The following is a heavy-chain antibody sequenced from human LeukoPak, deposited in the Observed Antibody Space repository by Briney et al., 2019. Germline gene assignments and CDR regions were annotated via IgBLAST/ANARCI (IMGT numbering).Heavy chain of an antibody. CDR2: INPNSGGT. J-gene: IGHJ5*02. V-gene: IGHV1-2*02. CDR1: GYTFTGYY. D-gene: IGHD2-2*01. CDR3: AREGEYCSSTSCLERWFDP. Sequence: ASVKVSCKASGYTFTGYYMHWVRQAPGQGLEWMGWINPNSGGTNYAQKFQGRVTMTRDTSISTAYMELSRLRSDDTAVYYCAREGEYCSSTSCLERWFDPWGQGTLVTVSS.